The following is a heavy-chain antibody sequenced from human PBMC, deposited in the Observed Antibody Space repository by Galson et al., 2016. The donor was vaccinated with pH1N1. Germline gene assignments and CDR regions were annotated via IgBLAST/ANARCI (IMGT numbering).Heavy chain of an antibody. V-gene: IGHV2-5*02. CDR2: VYWDDDK. J-gene: IGHJ4*02. CDR1: GFSITHRGEA. D-gene: IGHD3-22*01. CDR3: AHLYYYDTSGFYRYFDY. Sequence: PALVKPTQTLTLTCIFSGFSITHRGEAVGWIRQPPGKALEWLALVYWDDDKFYSRSLQSRLTITKDTSKHQVVLRMTNMYPVDTGTYYCAHLYYYDTSGFYRYFDYWGQGILVTVSS.